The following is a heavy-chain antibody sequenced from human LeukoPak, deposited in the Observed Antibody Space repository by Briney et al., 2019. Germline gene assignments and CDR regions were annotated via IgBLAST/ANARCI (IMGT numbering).Heavy chain of an antibody. CDR3: ASQGSDSGWFYF. CDR2: IYTSGTT. Sequence: SQTLSLTCTVSGGSVRRGNYYWAWIRQPAGSGLEWIGRIYTSGTTDYNPSLRTRVTISVDTSETQFSLKLTSVTAADTAIYYCASQGSDSGWFYFWGQGTLVTVSS. V-gene: IGHV4-61*02. CDR1: GGSVRRGNYY. J-gene: IGHJ4*02. D-gene: IGHD6-19*01.